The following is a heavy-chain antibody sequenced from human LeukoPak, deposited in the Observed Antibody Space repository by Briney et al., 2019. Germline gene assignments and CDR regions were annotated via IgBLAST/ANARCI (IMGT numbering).Heavy chain of an antibody. J-gene: IGHJ4*02. D-gene: IGHD3-22*01. CDR1: GFTFSSYG. Sequence: GGSLRLSCAASGFTFSSYGMNWVRQAPGKGLEWVAFIRYDGRNKYYADSVKGRFTISRDNSKNTLYLQMNSLGAEDTAVYYCAKADRRWATYYYDTSGYYYDYWGQGTLVTVSS. CDR2: IRYDGRNK. V-gene: IGHV3-30*02. CDR3: AKADRRWATYYYDTSGYYYDY.